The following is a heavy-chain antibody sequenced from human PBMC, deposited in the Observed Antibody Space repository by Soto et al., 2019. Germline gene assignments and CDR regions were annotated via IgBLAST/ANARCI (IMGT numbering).Heavy chain of an antibody. J-gene: IGHJ6*02. CDR3: LTQGFGPLHGLVDV. V-gene: IGHV4-34*06. CDR1: GGSFSDYY. Sequence: PSETLSLTCAVHGGSFSDYYWSWIRQPPGKGLEWIGEINYSGSTYYNPSLKSRLIISVDTSKNQVSLKLASVTAADTAVYYCLTQGFGPLHGLVDVWGQGTTVTVSS. CDR2: INYSGST. D-gene: IGHD3-10*01.